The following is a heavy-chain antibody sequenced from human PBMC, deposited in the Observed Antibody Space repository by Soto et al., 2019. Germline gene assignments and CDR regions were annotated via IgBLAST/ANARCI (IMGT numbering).Heavy chain of an antibody. CDR1: GGSISSYY. V-gene: IGHV4-59*01. Sequence: SETLSLTCTVSGGSISSYYWSWIRQPPGKGLEWIGYIYYSGSTNYNPSLKSRVTISVDTSKNQFSLKLSSVTAADTAVYYCARAGYSSGWYGSYYYYMDVWGKGTTVTVSS. D-gene: IGHD6-19*01. CDR3: ARAGYSSGWYGSYYYYMDV. J-gene: IGHJ6*03. CDR2: IYYSGST.